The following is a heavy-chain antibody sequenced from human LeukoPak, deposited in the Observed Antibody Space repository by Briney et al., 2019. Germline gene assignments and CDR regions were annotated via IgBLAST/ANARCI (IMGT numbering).Heavy chain of an antibody. CDR1: GGTFSSYA. D-gene: IGHD2-15*01. V-gene: IGHV1-69*13. CDR2: IIPIFGTA. J-gene: IGHJ4*02. Sequence: SVKVSCKASGGTFSSYAISWVRQAPGQGLEWMEGIIPIFGTANYAQKFQGRVTITADESTSTAYMELSSLRSEDTAVYYCARGKNCSGGSCYLPTGWGQGTLVTVSS. CDR3: ARGKNCSGGSCYLPTG.